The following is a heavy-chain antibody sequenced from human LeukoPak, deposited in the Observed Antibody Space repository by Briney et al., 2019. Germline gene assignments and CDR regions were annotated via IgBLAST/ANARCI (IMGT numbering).Heavy chain of an antibody. Sequence: ASVKVSCKASEYTFTNYYMHWVRQAPGQGLEWMGIINPSGGDTSYAQKFQGRVTMTRDTSTSTVYMELSSLTSEDTAVYYCARESEGDYDILTGYYKFDPWGQGTLVTVSS. V-gene: IGHV1-46*01. D-gene: IGHD3-9*01. CDR2: INPSGGDT. CDR3: ARESEGDYDILTGYYKFDP. J-gene: IGHJ5*02. CDR1: EYTFTNYY.